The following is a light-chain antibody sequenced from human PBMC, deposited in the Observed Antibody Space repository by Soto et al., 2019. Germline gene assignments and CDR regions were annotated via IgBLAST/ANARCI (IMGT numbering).Light chain of an antibody. J-gene: IGLJ1*01. CDR1: SSDVGAHNF. Sequence: QSPLTQPASVSLCPGQAITISCIGSSSDVGAHNFVSWYQHHPGKAPKLMIYEVSNRPSGVSNRFSGSKSGNTASLTISGLQAEDEADYYCNSYTSSNTYVFGSGTKVTVL. V-gene: IGLV2-14*01. CDR2: EVS. CDR3: NSYTSSNTYV.